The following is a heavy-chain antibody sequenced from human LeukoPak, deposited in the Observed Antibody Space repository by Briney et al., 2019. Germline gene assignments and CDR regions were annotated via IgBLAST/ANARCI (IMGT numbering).Heavy chain of an antibody. J-gene: IGHJ6*02. CDR1: GGSISSGSYY. D-gene: IGHD6-19*01. CDR2: IYTSGST. CDR3: AREGSGSTPYYYGMDV. Sequence: SETLSLTCTVSGGSISSGSYYWSWIRQPAGKGLEWIGRIYTSGSTNYNPSLKSRVTISVDTSKNQFSLKLSSVTAADTAVYYCAREGSGSTPYYYGMDVWGQGTTVTVSS. V-gene: IGHV4-61*02.